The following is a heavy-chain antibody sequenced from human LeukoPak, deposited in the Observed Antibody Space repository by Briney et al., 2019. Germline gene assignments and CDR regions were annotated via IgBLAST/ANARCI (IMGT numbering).Heavy chain of an antibody. V-gene: IGHV3-23*01. Sequence: GGSLRLSCAASGFTFSSYAMSWVRQAPGKGLEWVSAISGSGGSTYYADSVKGRFTISRDNSKNTLYLQMNSLRAEDAAVYYCAKDPTPPKHAFDTWGQGTMVTVSS. CDR2: ISGSGGST. CDR3: AKDPTPPKHAFDT. J-gene: IGHJ3*02. CDR1: GFTFSSYA.